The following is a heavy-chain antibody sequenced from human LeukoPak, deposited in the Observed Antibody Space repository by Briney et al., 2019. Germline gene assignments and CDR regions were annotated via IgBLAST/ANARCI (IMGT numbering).Heavy chain of an antibody. D-gene: IGHD2-2*01. J-gene: IGHJ5*02. CDR1: GGSISSGSYY. CDR3: ARMRYCSSTSCFRPFDP. CDR2: IYTSGST. Sequence: SETLSLTCTVSGGSISSGSYYWSWIRQPAGKGLEWIGRIYTSGSTNYNPSLKSRVTISVDTSKNQFSLKLSSVTAADTAVYYCARMRYCSSTSCFRPFDPWGQGTLVTVSS. V-gene: IGHV4-61*02.